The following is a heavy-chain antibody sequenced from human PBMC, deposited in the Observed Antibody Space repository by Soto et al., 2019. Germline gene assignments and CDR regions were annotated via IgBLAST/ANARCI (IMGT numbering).Heavy chain of an antibody. J-gene: IGHJ5*02. V-gene: IGHV4-30-2*01. D-gene: IGHD2-21*01. CDR2: MYHSGNT. CDR3: ASSQYDVVAGSVWFDP. CDR1: GGSITSGGYS. Sequence: QLQLQESGSGLVKPSETLSLNCAVSGGSITSGGYSWGWIRQPPGQGLEWIGYMYHSGNTYYNPSLKGQVYSSLDHSRNQFSLRLNSVPAADTAVYFCASSQYDVVAGSVWFDPWSQGTLVTVSS.